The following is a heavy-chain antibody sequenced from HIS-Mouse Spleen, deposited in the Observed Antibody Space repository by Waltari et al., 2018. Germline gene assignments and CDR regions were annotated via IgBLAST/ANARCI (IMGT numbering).Heavy chain of an antibody. CDR1: VGSISSYY. CDR3: ARHIEQPNWFDP. J-gene: IGHJ5*02. CDR2: IYYSGRT. Sequence: QVQLQESGPGLVKPSETLSLTCTVSVGSISSYYWSWIRPPPGKGLEWIGYIYYSGRTNYTPSLKSRVTISVDTSKNQFSLKLSSVTAADTAVYYCARHIEQPNWFDPWGQGTLVTVSS. V-gene: IGHV4-59*08. D-gene: IGHD6-13*01.